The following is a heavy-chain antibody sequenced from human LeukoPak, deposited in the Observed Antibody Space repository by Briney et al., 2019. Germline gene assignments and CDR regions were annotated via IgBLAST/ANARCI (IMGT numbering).Heavy chain of an antibody. Sequence: GGFLRLSCAASGFTFSDYWMHWVRQAPGKGLVWVSRIKSDGSGTTYADSVKGRFTISRDNSKNTLYLQMNSLRAEDTAVYYCAKGRIAAAGTEWFDPWGQGTLVTVSS. V-gene: IGHV3-74*01. CDR1: GFTFSDYW. D-gene: IGHD6-13*01. CDR2: IKSDGSGT. J-gene: IGHJ5*02. CDR3: AKGRIAAAGTEWFDP.